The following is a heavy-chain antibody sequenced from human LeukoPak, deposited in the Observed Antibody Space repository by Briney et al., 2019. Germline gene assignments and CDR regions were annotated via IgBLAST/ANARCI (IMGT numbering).Heavy chain of an antibody. J-gene: IGHJ4*02. V-gene: IGHV4-31*03. CDR2: IYYSGST. CDR3: ARAYYDPYFDY. CDR1: GGSISSGGYY. D-gene: IGHD3-22*01. Sequence: SETLSLTCTVSGGSISSGGYYWSWIRQHPGKGLEWIGYIYYSGSTYYNPSPKSRVTISVDTSKNQFSLKLSSVTAADTAVYYCARAYYDPYFDYWGQGTLVTVSS.